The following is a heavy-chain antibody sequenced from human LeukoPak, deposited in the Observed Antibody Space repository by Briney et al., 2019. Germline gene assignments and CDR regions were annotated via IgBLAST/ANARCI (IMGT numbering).Heavy chain of an antibody. V-gene: IGHV3-21*01. D-gene: IGHD3-9*01. Sequence: GGSLRLSCAVSGFTFSNYNMNWVRQAPGKGLEWVSFISSSSSYIYYADSVKGRFTISRDNAKNSLYLQMNSLRAEDTAVYYCARDSDGYFDRNHFGYWGQGTLVTVSS. J-gene: IGHJ4*02. CDR1: GFTFSNYN. CDR3: ARDSDGYFDRNHFGY. CDR2: ISSSSSYI.